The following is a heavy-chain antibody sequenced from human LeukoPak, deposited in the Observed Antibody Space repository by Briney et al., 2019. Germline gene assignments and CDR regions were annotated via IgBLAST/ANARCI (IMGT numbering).Heavy chain of an antibody. J-gene: IGHJ6*02. CDR2: ISGSGGST. CDR1: GFTFSRYA. V-gene: IGHV3-23*01. D-gene: IGHD6-13*01. Sequence: GGSLRLSCAVCGFTFSRYAMSLVRQAPGKGLEWVSAISGSGGSTYYADSVKGRFTISRDNSKNTLYLQMNSLRAEDTAVYYCAKDLTASTYYGMDVWGQGTTVTVSS. CDR3: AKDLTASTYYGMDV.